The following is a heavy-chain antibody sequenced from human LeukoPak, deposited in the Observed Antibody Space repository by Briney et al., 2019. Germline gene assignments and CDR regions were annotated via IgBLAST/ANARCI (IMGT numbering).Heavy chain of an antibody. Sequence: SETLSLTCTVSGGSISSYYWSWIRQPPGKGLEWIGYIYNSGTTNYNPSLRSRVSTSVDSSKNQFSLKLSSVTAADTAVYYCARARRDISTGYRALDYWGQGTLVTVSS. CDR2: IYNSGTT. CDR1: GGSISSYY. V-gene: IGHV4-59*08. CDR3: ARARRDISTGYRALDY. D-gene: IGHD3-9*01. J-gene: IGHJ4*02.